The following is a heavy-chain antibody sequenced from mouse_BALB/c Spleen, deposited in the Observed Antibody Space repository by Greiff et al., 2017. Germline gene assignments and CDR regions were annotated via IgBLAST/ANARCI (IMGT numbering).Heavy chain of an antibody. CDR2: ISYSGST. Sequence: EVQLVESGPSLVKPSQTLSLTCSVTGDSITSGYWNWIRKFPGNKLEYMGYISYSGSTYYNPSLKSRISITRDTSKNQYYLQLNSVTTEDTATYYCARPHDGYYAWFAYWGQGTLVTVSA. CDR3: ARPHDGYYAWFAY. J-gene: IGHJ3*01. V-gene: IGHV3-8*02. D-gene: IGHD2-3*01. CDR1: GDSITSGY.